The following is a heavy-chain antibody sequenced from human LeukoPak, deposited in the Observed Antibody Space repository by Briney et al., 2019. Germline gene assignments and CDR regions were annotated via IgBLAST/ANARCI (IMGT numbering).Heavy chain of an antibody. J-gene: IGHJ5*02. Sequence: GGSLRLSCAASGFTFTNYAMNWVRQAPGKGLEWVSSISGSGDDTSYADSVKGRFTISRDNSRNTLYLQMNSLRAEDTVVYYCAKQFVDIWGQGTLVTVSS. V-gene: IGHV3-23*01. CDR3: AKQFVDI. CDR2: ISGSGDDT. CDR1: GFTFTNYA. D-gene: IGHD5-24*01.